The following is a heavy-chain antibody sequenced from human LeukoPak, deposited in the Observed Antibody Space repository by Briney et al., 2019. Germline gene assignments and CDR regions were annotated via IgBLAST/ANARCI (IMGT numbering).Heavy chain of an antibody. Sequence: GGSLRLSCAATGFTFSDYSMNWVRQAPGKGLEWVSYITTSSSTIYYADSVKGRFTISRDNAKNSLFLQMNSLRAEDTAVYYCARDQAVAGTGYFDYWGQGTLVTVSS. CDR2: ITTSSSTI. CDR1: GFTFSDYS. J-gene: IGHJ4*02. CDR3: ARDQAVAGTGYFDY. D-gene: IGHD6-19*01. V-gene: IGHV3-48*01.